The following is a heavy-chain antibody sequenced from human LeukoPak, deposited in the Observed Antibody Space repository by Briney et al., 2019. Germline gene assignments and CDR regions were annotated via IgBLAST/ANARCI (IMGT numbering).Heavy chain of an antibody. D-gene: IGHD3-9*01. CDR3: ARLRPFDWASAFDI. Sequence: SETLSLTCTVSGGSISSRSYYWGWIRQPPGKGLEWIGSIYYSGSTYYNPSLKSRVTISVDTSKNQFSLKLSSLTAADTAVYYCARLRPFDWASAFDIWGQGTMVTVSS. V-gene: IGHV4-39*01. CDR2: IYYSGST. J-gene: IGHJ3*02. CDR1: GGSISSRSYY.